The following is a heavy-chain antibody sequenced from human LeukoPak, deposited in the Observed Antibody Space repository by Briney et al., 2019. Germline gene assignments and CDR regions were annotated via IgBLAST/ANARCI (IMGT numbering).Heavy chain of an antibody. D-gene: IGHD3-22*01. J-gene: IGHJ4*02. Sequence: TSETLSLTCTVSGGSISGYHWSWIRQPAGKGLEWIGRIYSTGSANYNPSLKSRVTMSVDTSKNQFSLKLSSMTAADTAVYYCARDRSQYYYDSSGYPFDYWGRGTLVTVSS. V-gene: IGHV4-4*07. CDR2: IYSTGSA. CDR1: GGSISGYH. CDR3: ARDRSQYYYDSSGYPFDY.